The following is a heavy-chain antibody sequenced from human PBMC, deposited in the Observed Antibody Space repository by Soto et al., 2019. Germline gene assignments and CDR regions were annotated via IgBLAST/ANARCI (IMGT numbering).Heavy chain of an antibody. CDR2: IIPIFGTA. D-gene: IGHD2-15*01. J-gene: IGHJ6*02. V-gene: IGHV1-69*13. Sequence: EASVKVSCKASGGTFSSYAISWVRQAPGQGLEWMGGIIPIFGTANYAQKFQGRVTITADESTSTAYMELSSLRSEDTAVYYCARDLATELGYCSGGSCASDGMDVWGQGTTVTVSS. CDR3: ARDLATELGYCSGGSCASDGMDV. CDR1: GGTFSSYA.